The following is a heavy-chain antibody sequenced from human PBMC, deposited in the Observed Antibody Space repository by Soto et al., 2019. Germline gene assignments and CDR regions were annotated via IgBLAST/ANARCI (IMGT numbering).Heavy chain of an antibody. CDR3: ARVEGTRGRSWYRDWFDP. Sequence: GESLKISCKGSGYSFTSYWIGWVRQMPGQGLEWMGIIYPGDSDTRYSPSFQGQVTISADKSISTAYLQWSSLKASDPVMYYCARVEGTRGRSWYRDWFDPWGQGTLVTVSS. V-gene: IGHV5-51*01. D-gene: IGHD6-13*01. J-gene: IGHJ5*02. CDR1: GYSFTSYW. CDR2: IYPGDSDT.